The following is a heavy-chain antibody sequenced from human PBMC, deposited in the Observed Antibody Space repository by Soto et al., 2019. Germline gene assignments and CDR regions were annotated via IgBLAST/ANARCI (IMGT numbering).Heavy chain of an antibody. J-gene: IGHJ3*02. CDR3: ARVSYGTYAFAI. D-gene: IGHD1-26*01. Sequence: QVQLVESGGGVVQPGRSLRLSCAASGFTFSSYGMHWVRQAPGKGLEWVAVIWYDGSNKYYADSVKGRFTISRDNSKNTLYLQMNSLRAEDTAVYYCARVSYGTYAFAIWGQGTMVTVSS. CDR1: GFTFSSYG. CDR2: IWYDGSNK. V-gene: IGHV3-33*01.